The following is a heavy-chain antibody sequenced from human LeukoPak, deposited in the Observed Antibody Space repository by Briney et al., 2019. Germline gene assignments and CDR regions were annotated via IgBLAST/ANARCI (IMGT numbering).Heavy chain of an antibody. CDR1: GFTFSSYW. CDR3: AILHPAMVRGAPADY. J-gene: IGHJ4*02. V-gene: IGHV3-21*01. CDR2: ISSSSSYI. Sequence: AGGSLRLSCAASGFTFSSYWMSWVRQAPGKGLEWVSSISSSSSYIYYADSVKGRFTISRDNAKNSLYLQMNSLRAEDTAVYYCAILHPAMVRGAPADYWGQGTLVTVSS. D-gene: IGHD3-10*01.